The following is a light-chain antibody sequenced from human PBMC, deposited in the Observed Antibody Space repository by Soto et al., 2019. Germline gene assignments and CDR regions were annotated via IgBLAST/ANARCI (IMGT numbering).Light chain of an antibody. V-gene: IGKV3-11*01. CDR1: QSVSSY. Sequence: EIVFTQSPGTLSLSRGERATLSCRASQSVSSYLAWYQQKPGQAPRLLIYDASNRATGIPARFSGSGSGTDFTLTISSLEPEDFAVYYCQQRSNWPPITFGQGTRLEIK. CDR3: QQRSNWPPIT. CDR2: DAS. J-gene: IGKJ5*01.